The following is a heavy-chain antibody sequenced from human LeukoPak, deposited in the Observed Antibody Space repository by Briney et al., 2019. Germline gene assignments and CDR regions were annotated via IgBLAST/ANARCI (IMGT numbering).Heavy chain of an antibody. CDR2: TYYSGST. Sequence: SETLSLTCTVSGGSISSYYWSWIRQPPGKELEWIGYTYYSGSTNYNPSLKSRVTISVDTSKNQFSLKLSSVTAADTAVYYCARSFTVTADSAGYYYYYYMDVWGKGTTVTISS. J-gene: IGHJ6*03. D-gene: IGHD4-17*01. CDR3: ARSFTVTADSAGYYYYYYMDV. CDR1: GGSISSYY. V-gene: IGHV4-59*01.